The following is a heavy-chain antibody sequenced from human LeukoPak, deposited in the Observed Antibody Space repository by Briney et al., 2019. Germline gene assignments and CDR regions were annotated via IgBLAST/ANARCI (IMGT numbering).Heavy chain of an antibody. J-gene: IGHJ5*02. CDR3: ARARSGIAGFDH. CDR2: IYHSGST. Sequence: PSETLSLICTVSGYSISSGYYWGWIRQPPGKGLEWIGSIYHSGSTYYNPSLKSRVTISVDTSKNQFSLKLSSVTAADTAVYYCARARSGIAGFDHWGQGTLVTVSS. V-gene: IGHV4-38-2*02. D-gene: IGHD6-13*01. CDR1: GYSISSGYY.